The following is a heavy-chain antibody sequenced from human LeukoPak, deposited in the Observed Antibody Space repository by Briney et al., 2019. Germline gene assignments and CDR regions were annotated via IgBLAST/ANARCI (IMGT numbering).Heavy chain of an antibody. CDR1: GGSISSYY. CDR2: IYYSGST. V-gene: IGHV4-59*01. J-gene: IGHJ5*02. D-gene: IGHD1-26*01. CDR3: ARPYSGSYLNWFDP. Sequence: PSETLSLTCTVSGGSISSYYWSWIRQPPGKGLEWIGYIYYSGSTNYNPSLKSRVTISVDTSKNQFSLKLSSVTAADTAVYYCARPYSGSYLNWFDPWGQGTLVTVSS.